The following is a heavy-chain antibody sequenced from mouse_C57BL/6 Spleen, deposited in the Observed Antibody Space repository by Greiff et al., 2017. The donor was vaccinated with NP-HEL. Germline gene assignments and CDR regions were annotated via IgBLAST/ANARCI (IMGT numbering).Heavy chain of an antibody. CDR3: GYSNYDCAMDD. Sequence: QVQLKQSGAELVKPGASVKLSCKASGYTFTEYSIHWVKQRSGQGLEWIGRIYPGDGDTNYNGKFKGKATLTADKSSSTAYMQLSSLTSDDSAVYFCGYSNYDCAMDDWGQGTSVTVSS. CDR1: GYTFTEYS. J-gene: IGHJ4*01. D-gene: IGHD2-5*01. V-gene: IGHV1-82*01. CDR2: IYPGDGDT.